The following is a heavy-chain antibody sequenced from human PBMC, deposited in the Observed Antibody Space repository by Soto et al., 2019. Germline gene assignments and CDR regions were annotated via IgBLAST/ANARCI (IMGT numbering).Heavy chain of an antibody. CDR3: ARGQRFSDWFDP. V-gene: IGHV4-4*07. D-gene: IGHD3-3*01. J-gene: IGHJ5*02. CDR2: IYSSGNT. Sequence: PSETLSLSCSVSGGTISGYYWTWIRQPAWKGLEWIGRIYSSGNTKYNPSLQSRVTMSLDTSNNQFSLRLTSVTAADTAVYYCARGQRFSDWFDPWGQGTLVTVSS. CDR1: GGTISGYY.